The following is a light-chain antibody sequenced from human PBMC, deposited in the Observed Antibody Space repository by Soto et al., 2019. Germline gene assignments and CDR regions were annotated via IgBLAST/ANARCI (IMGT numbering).Light chain of an antibody. CDR2: EVY. J-gene: IGLJ3*02. V-gene: IGLV2-14*01. CDR1: SSDVGGYNS. Sequence: QSALTQPASVSGSPGQSITISCTGTSSDVGGYNSVCWHQQHPGKAPKLMIYEVYNRPSGVSDRFSASKSGNTASLTISGHQADDEADYYCSSFTSTNTWVFGGVTKLTVL. CDR3: SSFTSTNTWV.